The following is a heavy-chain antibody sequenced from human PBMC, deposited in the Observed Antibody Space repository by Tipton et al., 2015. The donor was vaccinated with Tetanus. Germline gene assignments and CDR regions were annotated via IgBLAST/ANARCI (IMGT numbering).Heavy chain of an antibody. Sequence: LRLSCTVSGGSVSSYYWTWFRQPPGKRLEWIGFVSSSGNSNYSPSLTGRVSMSLDTSKNHVSLNLTSVTAADTAVYYCARAVRFYYDSSTYYQYYFDSWGQGTLVTVSS. J-gene: IGHJ4*02. CDR1: GGSVSSYY. D-gene: IGHD3-22*01. CDR2: VSSSGNS. CDR3: ARAVRFYYDSSTYYQYYFDS. V-gene: IGHV4-4*07.